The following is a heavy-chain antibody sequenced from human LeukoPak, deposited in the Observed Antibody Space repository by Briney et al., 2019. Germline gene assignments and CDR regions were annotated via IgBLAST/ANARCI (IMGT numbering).Heavy chain of an antibody. D-gene: IGHD5-18*01. J-gene: IGHJ4*02. CDR1: GGSFSGYY. CDR3: ARGRIQLWLNY. CDR2: IKHSGST. V-gene: IGHV4-34*01. Sequence: SETRSLTCAVYGGSFSGYYWSWIRQPPGKGLEWIGEIKHSGSTNYNPSLKSRVTISVDTSKNQFSLKLSSVTAADTAVYYCARGRIQLWLNYWGQGTLVTVSS.